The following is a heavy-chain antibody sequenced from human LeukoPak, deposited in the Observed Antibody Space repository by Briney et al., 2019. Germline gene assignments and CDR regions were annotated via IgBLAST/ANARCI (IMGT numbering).Heavy chain of an antibody. D-gene: IGHD5-24*01. CDR2: ISYDGSDE. CDR1: GFSFRSYA. J-gene: IGHJ4*02. V-gene: IGHV3-30*04. CDR3: VRGGGMATIYGDY. Sequence: SGGSLRLSCAASGFSFRSYAMHWVRQAPGKGLEWVTVISYDGSDEYYADSVKGRFTISRDNAKNSLYLQMNSLRAEDTAVYYCVRGGGMATIYGDYWGQGTLVTVSS.